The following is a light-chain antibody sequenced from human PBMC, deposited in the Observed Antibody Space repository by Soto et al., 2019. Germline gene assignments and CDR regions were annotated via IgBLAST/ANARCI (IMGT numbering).Light chain of an antibody. CDR2: ATS. CDR1: QSLSSSY. J-gene: IGKJ1*01. Sequence: EIVLTQSPGTLSLSPGERSTLSCRASQSLSSSYLAWYQQKPGQAPRLLIYATSTRATGIPDRFSGSGSGTDFTLTISKLEPEDFAVYYCQQYDAGLWTFGHGTKVDIK. V-gene: IGKV3-20*01. CDR3: QQYDAGLWT.